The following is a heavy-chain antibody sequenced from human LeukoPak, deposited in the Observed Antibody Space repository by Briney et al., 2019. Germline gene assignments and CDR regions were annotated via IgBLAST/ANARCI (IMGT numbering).Heavy chain of an antibody. CDR3: AKDTFITFGGVIVVTDYFDY. V-gene: IGHV3-23*01. CDR2: ISGSGGST. CDR1: GFTFSSYS. Sequence: GGSLRLSCAASGFTFSSYSMNWVRQAPGKGLEWVSAISGSGGSTYYADSVKGRFTISRDNSKNTLYLQMNSLRAEDTAVYYCAKDTFITFGGVIVVTDYFDYWGQGTLVTVSS. J-gene: IGHJ4*02. D-gene: IGHD3-16*02.